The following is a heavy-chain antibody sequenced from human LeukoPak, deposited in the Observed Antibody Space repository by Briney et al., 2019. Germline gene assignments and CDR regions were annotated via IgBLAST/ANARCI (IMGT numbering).Heavy chain of an antibody. Sequence: SETLSLTCTVSGGSISSSSYYWGWIRQPPGKRLEWIGRIYTSGSTNYNPSLKSRVTISVDTSKNQFSLKLSSVTAADTAVYYCARDIGVRGVYGYWGQGTLVTVSS. J-gene: IGHJ4*02. CDR1: GGSISSSSYY. CDR2: IYTSGST. D-gene: IGHD3-10*01. V-gene: IGHV4-39*07. CDR3: ARDIGVRGVYGY.